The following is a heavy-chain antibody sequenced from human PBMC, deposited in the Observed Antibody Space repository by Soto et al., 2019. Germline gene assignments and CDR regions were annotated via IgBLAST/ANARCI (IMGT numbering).Heavy chain of an antibody. CDR3: ARESGIYDSSGYYYGSAFDI. D-gene: IGHD3-22*01. J-gene: IGHJ3*02. V-gene: IGHV3-7*05. CDR2: IKQDGSEK. CDR1: GFTFSSYW. Sequence: GGSLRLSCAASGFTFSSYWMSWVRQAPGKGLEWVANIKQDGSEKYYVDSVKGRFTISRDNAKNSLYLQMNSLRAEDTAVYYCARESGIYDSSGYYYGSAFDIWGQGTMVTVSS.